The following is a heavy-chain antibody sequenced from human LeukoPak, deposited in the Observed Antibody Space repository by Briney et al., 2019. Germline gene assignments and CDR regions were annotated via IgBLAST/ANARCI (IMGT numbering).Heavy chain of an antibody. CDR3: ARGESGWAYYYYYYMDV. D-gene: IGHD6-19*01. CDR1: GGSISSYY. J-gene: IGHJ6*03. CDR2: IYYSGST. V-gene: IGHV4-59*01. Sequence: PSETLSLTCTGSGGSISSYYWSWIRQPPGKGLEWIGYIYYSGSTNYNPSLKSRVTISVDTSKNQFSLKLSSVTAADTAVYYCARGESGWAYYYYYYMDVWGKGTTVTVSS.